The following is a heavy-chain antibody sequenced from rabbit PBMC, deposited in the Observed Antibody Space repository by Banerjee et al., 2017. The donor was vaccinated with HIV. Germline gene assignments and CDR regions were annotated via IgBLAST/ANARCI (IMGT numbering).Heavy chain of an antibody. D-gene: IGHD6-1*01. Sequence: QSLEESGGDLVKPGGSLTLTCKASGFSFSSGYDMCWVRQAPGKGLEWIGCIYTGSSGITYYASWAKGRFTISKTSSTTVTLQMTSLTAADTATYFCARTLYGYDSYFNLWGPGTLVTVS. J-gene: IGHJ4*01. CDR3: ARTLYGYDSYFNL. CDR1: GFSFSSGYD. V-gene: IGHV1S40*01. CDR2: IYTGSSGIT.